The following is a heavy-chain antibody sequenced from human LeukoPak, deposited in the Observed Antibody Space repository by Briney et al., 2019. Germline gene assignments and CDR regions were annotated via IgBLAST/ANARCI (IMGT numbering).Heavy chain of an antibody. J-gene: IGHJ4*02. CDR1: GGSISSGDYY. CDR2: IYYSGST. D-gene: IGHD1-26*01. Sequence: SETLSLTCTVSGGSISSGDYYWSWIRQPPGKGLEWIGYIYYSGSTYYNPSLKSRVTISVDTSKNQFSLKLSSVTAADTAVYYCARVFVREKRRRSIVGATIDYWGQGTLVTVSS. V-gene: IGHV4-30-4*08. CDR3: ARVFVREKRRRSIVGATIDY.